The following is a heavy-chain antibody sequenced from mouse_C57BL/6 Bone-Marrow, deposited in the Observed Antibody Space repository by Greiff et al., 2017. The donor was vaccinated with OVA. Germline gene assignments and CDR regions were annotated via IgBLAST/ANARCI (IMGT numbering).Heavy chain of an antibody. CDR3: ARKRTDY. CDR1: GYTFTSYW. J-gene: IGHJ2*01. CDR2: IDPSDSYT. V-gene: IGHV1-59*01. Sequence: QVQLQQPGAELVRPGTSVKLSCKASGYTFTSYWMHWVKQRPGQGLEWIGVIDPSDSYTNYNQKFKGKATLTVDTSSSTAYMQLSSLTSEDSAVYYFARKRTDYWGQGTTLTVSS.